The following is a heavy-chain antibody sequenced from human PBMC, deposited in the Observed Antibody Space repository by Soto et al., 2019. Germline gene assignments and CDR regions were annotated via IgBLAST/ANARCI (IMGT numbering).Heavy chain of an antibody. V-gene: IGHV1-2*04. CDR2: INPNSGGT. CDR3: ARGNGVYPGDYVDY. D-gene: IGHD2-8*01. CDR1: GYTFTGYY. J-gene: IGHJ4*02. Sequence: QVQLVQSGAEVKKPGASVKVSCKASGYTFTGYYMHWVRQAPGQGLEWMGWINPNSGGTNYAQKFQGWVTMTRDTSMSTACMELSRPRSADTAVCYCARGNGVYPGDYVDYWGQGTLVTVSS.